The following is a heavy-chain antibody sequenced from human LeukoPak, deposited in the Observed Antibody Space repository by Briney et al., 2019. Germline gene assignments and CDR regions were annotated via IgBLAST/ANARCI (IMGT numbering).Heavy chain of an antibody. V-gene: IGHV1-18*01. J-gene: IGHJ3*02. CDR3: ARVRITIFGVVTRGAFDI. Sequence: ASVKVSCKASGYTFTSYGISWVRQAPGQGLEWMGWISAYNGNTNYAQKLQGRVTMTTDTSTSTAYMELRSLRSDDTAVYYCARVRITIFGVVTRGAFDIWGQGTMVTVSS. CDR1: GYTFTSYG. CDR2: ISAYNGNT. D-gene: IGHD3-3*01.